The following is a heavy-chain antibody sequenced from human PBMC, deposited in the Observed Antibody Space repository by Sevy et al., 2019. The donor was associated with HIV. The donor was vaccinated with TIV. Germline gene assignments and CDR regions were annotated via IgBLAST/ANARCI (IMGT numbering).Heavy chain of an antibody. CDR2: ITGNGGST. J-gene: IGHJ4*02. Sequence: GGSLRLSCSASGFTFRSYAMNWVRQAPGKGLEWVSAITGNGGSTYYADSVKGRFTISRDNAENSLYLQMNSVRAEDTAVYYCARDLFSGGNAVYGYWGQGTLVTVSS. V-gene: IGHV3-23*01. D-gene: IGHD2-15*01. CDR1: GFTFRSYA. CDR3: ARDLFSGGNAVYGY.